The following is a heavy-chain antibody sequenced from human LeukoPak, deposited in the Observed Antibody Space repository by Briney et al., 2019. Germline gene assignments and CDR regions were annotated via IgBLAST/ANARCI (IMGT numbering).Heavy chain of an antibody. V-gene: IGHV3-23*01. CDR3: ARDLGGPTDFDP. CDR1: GFTFSSYA. Sequence: GGSLRLSCSASGFTFSSYAMSWVRQAPGKGLEWVSSFTGSGDNTYYADSVKGRFTISRDNSKNTLYLQMNSLRAEDTAVYYCARDLGGPTDFDPWGQGTQVTVSS. D-gene: IGHD3-10*01. CDR2: FTGSGDNT. J-gene: IGHJ5*02.